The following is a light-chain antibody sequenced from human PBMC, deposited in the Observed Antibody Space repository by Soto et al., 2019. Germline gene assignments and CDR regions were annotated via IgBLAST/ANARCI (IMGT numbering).Light chain of an antibody. CDR3: MQALQTPLT. J-gene: IGKJ4*01. CDR2: LDS. CDR1: QNLLNSNGYNY. Sequence: DIVMTQSPLSLPVTPGEPASISCRSSQNLLNSNGYNYLDWYVQKPGQSPQLLIYLDSSRASGVPDRFSGSGSGTDFTLKISRVEAEDVGVYYCMQALQTPLTFGGGTMVEIK. V-gene: IGKV2-28*01.